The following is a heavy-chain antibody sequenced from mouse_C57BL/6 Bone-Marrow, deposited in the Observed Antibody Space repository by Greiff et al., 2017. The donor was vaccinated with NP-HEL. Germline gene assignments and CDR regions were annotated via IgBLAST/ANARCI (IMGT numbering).Heavy chain of an antibody. J-gene: IGHJ2*01. CDR1: GYTFTDYY. V-gene: IGHV1-26*01. Sequence: VQLQQSGPELVKPGASVKISCKASGYTFTDYYMNWVKQSHGKSLEWIGDINPNNGGTSYNQKFKGKATLTVDKSSSTAYMELRSLTSEDSAVYYCAILQIYYDYAFDYWGQGTTLTVSS. CDR2: INPNNGGT. D-gene: IGHD2-4*01. CDR3: AILQIYYDYAFDY.